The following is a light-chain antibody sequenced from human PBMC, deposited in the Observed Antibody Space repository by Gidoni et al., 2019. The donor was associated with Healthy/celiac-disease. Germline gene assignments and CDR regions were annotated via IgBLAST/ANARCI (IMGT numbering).Light chain of an antibody. CDR1: QSMSSW. V-gene: IGKV1-5*01. CDR3: QQYNSY. J-gene: IGKJ2*01. Sequence: TQSPSTRSASVGDIGTSTCRAIQSMSSWLAWYQQKPGKAPKLLIYDVSSLESGGPARFSGSGSGTEFTLTISSLQPDDFATYYCQQYNSYFGQGTKLEIK. CDR2: DVS.